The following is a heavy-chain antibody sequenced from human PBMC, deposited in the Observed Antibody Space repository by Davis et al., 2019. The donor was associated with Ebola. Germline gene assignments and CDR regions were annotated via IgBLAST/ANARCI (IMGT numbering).Heavy chain of an antibody. J-gene: IGHJ6*02. V-gene: IGHV4-30-4*01. D-gene: IGHD3-10*01. Sequence: PSETLSLTCTVSGGSISSGDYYWSWIRQPPGKGLEWIGYIYYSGSTYYNPSLKSRVTISVDTSKNQFSLKLSSVTAADTAVYYCASSPGRDYGSGTRYYYYGMDVWGQGTTVTVSS. CDR3: ASSPGRDYGSGTRYYYYGMDV. CDR2: IYYSGST. CDR1: GGSISSGDYY.